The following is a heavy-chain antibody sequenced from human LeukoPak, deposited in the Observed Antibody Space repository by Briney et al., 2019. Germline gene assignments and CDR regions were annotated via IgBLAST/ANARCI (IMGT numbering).Heavy chain of an antibody. Sequence: PGGSLRLSCAVSGFTFSSYSMNWVRQAPGKGLEWVSAISGNSFWIYYADSVMGRFTISRDNAKNSLYLQMDSLRADDTAVYYCARKVPSAQSDFWGQGTLVTVSS. J-gene: IGHJ4*02. CDR1: GFTFSSYS. CDR3: ARKVPSAQSDF. V-gene: IGHV3-21*01. CDR2: ISGNSFWI.